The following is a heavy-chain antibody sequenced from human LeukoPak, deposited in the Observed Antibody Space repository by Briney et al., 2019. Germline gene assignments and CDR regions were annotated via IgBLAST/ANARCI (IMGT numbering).Heavy chain of an antibody. Sequence: GESLKISCKGSGYSFTSYWIGWVRQMPGKGLEWMGIIYPGDSDTRYSPSFQGQVTISADKSISTAYLQWSSLKASDTAMYYCARWGHYDFWSGYYFDYWGQGTLVTVSS. V-gene: IGHV5-51*01. CDR3: ARWGHYDFWSGYYFDY. D-gene: IGHD3-3*01. J-gene: IGHJ4*02. CDR1: GYSFTSYW. CDR2: IYPGDSDT.